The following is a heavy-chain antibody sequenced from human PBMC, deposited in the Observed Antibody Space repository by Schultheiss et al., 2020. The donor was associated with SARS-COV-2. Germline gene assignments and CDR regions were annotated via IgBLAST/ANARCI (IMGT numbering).Heavy chain of an antibody. CDR1: GDSVSSNSAA. D-gene: IGHD6-6*01. Sequence: SETLSLTCAISGDSVSSNSAAWNWIRQSPSRGLEWLGRTYYRSKWYNDYAVSVKSRITINPDTSKNQFSLQLNSVTPEDTAVYYCASQSPWVVQYSSSPQRFDPWGQGTLVTVSS. CDR3: ASQSPWVVQYSSSPQRFDP. V-gene: IGHV6-1*01. J-gene: IGHJ5*02. CDR2: TYYRSKWYN.